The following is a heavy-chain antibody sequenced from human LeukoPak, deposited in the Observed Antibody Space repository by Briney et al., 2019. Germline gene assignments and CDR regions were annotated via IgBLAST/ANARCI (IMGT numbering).Heavy chain of an antibody. CDR2: IGAYNGNT. V-gene: IGHV1-18*01. D-gene: IGHD6-13*01. J-gene: IGHJ6*02. Sequence: ASVKVSCKASGYTFTSYGISWVRQAPGQGLEWMGWIGAYNGNTNYAQKLQGRVTMTTDTSTSTAYMELRSLRSDDTAVYYCAREQISSSWSYYYYYGMDVWGQGATVTVSS. CDR1: GYTFTSYG. CDR3: AREQISSSWSYYYYYGMDV.